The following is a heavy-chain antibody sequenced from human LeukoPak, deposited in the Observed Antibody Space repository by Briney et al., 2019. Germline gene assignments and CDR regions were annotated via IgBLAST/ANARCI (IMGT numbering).Heavy chain of an antibody. Sequence: SVKVSCKASGYTFTSYGISWVRQAPGQGLEWMGRIIPIFGTANYAQKFQGRVTITTDESTSTAHMELSSLRSEDTAVYYCASSQYSSGWSTSLAFDYWGQGTLVTVSS. D-gene: IGHD6-19*01. CDR1: GYTFTSYG. V-gene: IGHV1-69*05. CDR3: ASSQYSSGWSTSLAFDY. CDR2: IIPIFGTA. J-gene: IGHJ4*02.